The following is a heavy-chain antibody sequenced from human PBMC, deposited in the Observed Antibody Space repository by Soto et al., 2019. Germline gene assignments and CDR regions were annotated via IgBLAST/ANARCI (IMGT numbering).Heavy chain of an antibody. V-gene: IGHV1-69*12. CDR3: ARATPRRAVNWYFDL. CDR2: IIPIFGTA. CDR1: GGTFSSYA. Sequence: QVQLVQSGAEVKKPGSSVKVSCKASGGTFSSYAIRWVRQAPGQGLEWMGGIIPIFGTANYAQKFQGRVTITADGSTSPAYMELSSLRSEDTAVYYGARATPRRAVNWYFDLWGRGTLVTVSS. J-gene: IGHJ2*01.